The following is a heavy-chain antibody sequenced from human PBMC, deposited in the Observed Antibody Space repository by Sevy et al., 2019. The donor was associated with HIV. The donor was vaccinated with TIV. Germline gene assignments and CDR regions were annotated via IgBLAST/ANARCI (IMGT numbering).Heavy chain of an antibody. CDR2: IRSKAYGGTT. D-gene: IGHD3-9*01. V-gene: IGHV3-49*03. CDR3: TRSRSTIRSYGMDV. CDR1: GFTFGDYA. Sequence: GGSLRLSCTASGFTFGDYAMSWFRQAPGKGLEWVGFIRSKAYGGTTEYAASVKGRFTISRDDSKSIAYLQMNSLKTEDTAVYYCTRSRSTIRSYGMDVWGQGTTVTVSS. J-gene: IGHJ6*02.